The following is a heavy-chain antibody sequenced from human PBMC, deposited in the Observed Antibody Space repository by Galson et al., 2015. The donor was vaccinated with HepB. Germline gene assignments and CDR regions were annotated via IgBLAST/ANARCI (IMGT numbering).Heavy chain of an antibody. CDR3: AGVWGSYRYRAFDI. V-gene: IGHV4-59*01. J-gene: IGHJ3*02. CDR1: GGSISSYY. CDR2: IYYSGST. D-gene: IGHD3-16*02. Sequence: LSLTCTVSGGSISSYYWSWIRQPPGKGLEWIGYIYYSGSTHYNPSLKSRVTISVDTPKNQFSLKLSSVTAADTAVYYCAGVWGSYRYRAFDIWGQGTMVTVSS.